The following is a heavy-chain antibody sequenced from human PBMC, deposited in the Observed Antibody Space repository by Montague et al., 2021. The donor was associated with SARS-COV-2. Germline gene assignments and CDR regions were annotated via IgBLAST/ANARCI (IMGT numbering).Heavy chain of an antibody. V-gene: IGHV4-59*12. D-gene: IGHD3-3*01. CDR3: ARDVRYYDFWSGRAQTSPDY. Sequence: SETRSLTCTVSGGSISSYYWSWIRQPPGKGLEWIGYIYYSGSTNYNPSLKSRVTISVDTSKNQFSLKLSSVTAADTAVYYCARDVRYYDFWSGRAQTSPDYWGQGTLVTVSS. CDR1: GGSISSYY. J-gene: IGHJ4*02. CDR2: IYYSGST.